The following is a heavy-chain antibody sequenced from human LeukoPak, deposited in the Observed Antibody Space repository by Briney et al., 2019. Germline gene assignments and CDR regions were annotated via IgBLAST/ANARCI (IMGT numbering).Heavy chain of an antibody. J-gene: IGHJ3*02. Sequence: GGSLRLSCSASGFTFSTFPMHWARQAPGKGLEYFSAISRNGDTTYYADSVKGRFTISRDNSKNTLYLQMSSLRPEDTAVYYCVKALTDDAFDIWGQGTMVTVSS. CDR3: VKALTDDAFDI. V-gene: IGHV3-64D*06. CDR1: GFTFSTFP. CDR2: ISRNGDTT.